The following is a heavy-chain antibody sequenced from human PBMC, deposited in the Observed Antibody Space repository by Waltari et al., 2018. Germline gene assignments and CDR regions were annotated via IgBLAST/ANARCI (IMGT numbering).Heavy chain of an antibody. CDR1: GGSISSSSYY. V-gene: IGHV4-39*07. CDR2: IYYSGST. J-gene: IGHJ4*02. CDR3: ARAEYSSSFDY. Sequence: QLQLQESGPGLVKPSETLSLTCTVSGGSISSSSYYWGWIRQPPGKGLEWIGSIYYSGSTYYNPSLKSRVTISVDTSKNQFSRKLSSVTAADTAVYYCARAEYSSSFDYWGQGTLVTVSS. D-gene: IGHD6-6*01.